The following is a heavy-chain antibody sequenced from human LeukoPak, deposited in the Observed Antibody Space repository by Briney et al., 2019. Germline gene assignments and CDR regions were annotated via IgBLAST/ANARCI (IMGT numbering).Heavy chain of an antibody. CDR3: AGYREVLLWDDKNPDAFDI. Sequence: GGSLRLSCAASGFTFSTYAVNWVRQAPGKGLEWVSTISGSGDSTYYADSVKGRFTISRDNSKDTLYLQMSSVRVDDTAVYYCAGYREVLLWDDKNPDAFDIWGQGTMVTVSS. D-gene: IGHD3-10*01. J-gene: IGHJ3*02. CDR1: GFTFSTYA. CDR2: ISGSGDST. V-gene: IGHV3-23*01.